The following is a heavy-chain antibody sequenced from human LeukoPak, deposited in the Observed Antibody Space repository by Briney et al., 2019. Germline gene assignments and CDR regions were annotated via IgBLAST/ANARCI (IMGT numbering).Heavy chain of an antibody. J-gene: IGHJ6*02. CDR3: ARVKPYCSSTSCWGGYYYYGMDV. V-gene: IGHV3-11*01. Sequence: EGSLRLSCAASGFTFSDYYMSWIRQAPGKGLEWVSYISSSGSTIYYADSVKGRFTISRDNAKNSLYLQMNSLRAEDTAVYYCARVKPYCSSTSCWGGYYYYGMDVWGQGTTVTVSS. D-gene: IGHD2-2*01. CDR1: GFTFSDYY. CDR2: ISSSGSTI.